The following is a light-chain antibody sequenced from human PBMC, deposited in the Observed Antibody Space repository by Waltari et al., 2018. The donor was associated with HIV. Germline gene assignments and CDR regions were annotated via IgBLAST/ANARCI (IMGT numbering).Light chain of an antibody. CDR3: QQYATWPLT. J-gene: IGKJ4*01. CDR2: GAF. CDR1: QTVGTN. V-gene: IGKV3-15*01. Sequence: VMTQPPATVSVSPRARVTLSCRASQTVGTNVAWYQQTLGQAPRLLIYVTSGAFTRAAGIPARFSGTGSGTDVTLTISSLETEDFAVYYCQQYATWPLTFGGGTRVAIK.